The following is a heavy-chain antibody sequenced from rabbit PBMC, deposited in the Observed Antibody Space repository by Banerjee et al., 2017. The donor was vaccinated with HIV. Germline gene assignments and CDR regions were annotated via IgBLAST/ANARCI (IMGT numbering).Heavy chain of an antibody. J-gene: IGHJ4*01. CDR1: GFSFSSNW. CDR2: IDTSNGDT. CDR3: VREVYHILGL. V-gene: IGHV1S45*01. D-gene: IGHD1-1*01. Sequence: LEESGGGLVKPGGTLTLTCTVSGFSFSSNWICWVRQAPGKGLEWIACIDTSNGDTDYANWPKGRFTISKASSTTVTLQMTSLTAADTATYFCVREVYHILGLWGQGTLVTVS.